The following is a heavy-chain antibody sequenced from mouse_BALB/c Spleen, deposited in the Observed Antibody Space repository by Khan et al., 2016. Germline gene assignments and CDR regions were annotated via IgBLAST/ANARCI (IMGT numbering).Heavy chain of an antibody. CDR3: TTSYYGNYFSMDY. J-gene: IGHJ2*01. Sequence: VQLQQPGAELVRSGTSVSLSCTASGFNINDYYMHWVKQRPEQGLEWIGWIDPENGATEYTPKFQGKATMTADTSSNTAYLQLSRLTSEDTAVYYCTTSYYGNYFSMDYWGQGTTLTVSS. CDR2: IDPENGAT. CDR1: GFNINDYY. D-gene: IGHD2-1*01. V-gene: IGHV14-4*02.